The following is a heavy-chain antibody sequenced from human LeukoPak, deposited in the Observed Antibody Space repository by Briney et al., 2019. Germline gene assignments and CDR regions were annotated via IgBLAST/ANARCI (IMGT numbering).Heavy chain of an antibody. CDR3: ARDRILAAAGIALDY. CDR2: IYSGGST. J-gene: IGHJ4*02. Sequence: GGSLRLSCAASGFTVISNKISWVRQAPGKGLEWVSVIYSGGSTYYADSVKGRFTISRDNSKNTLYLQMNSLRAEDTAVYYCARDRILAAAGIALDYWGQGTLVTVSS. V-gene: IGHV3-53*01. D-gene: IGHD6-13*01. CDR1: GFTVISNK.